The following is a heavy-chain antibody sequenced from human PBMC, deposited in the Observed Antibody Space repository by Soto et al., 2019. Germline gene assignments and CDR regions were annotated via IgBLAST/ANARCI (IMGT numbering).Heavy chain of an antibody. CDR1: GYTLTSYD. D-gene: IGHD3-3*01. CDR2: MNPNSGNT. V-gene: IGHV1-8*01. J-gene: IGHJ4*02. Sequence: ASVKVSCKASGYTLTSYDINWVRQATGQGLEWMGWMNPNSGNTGYAQKFQGRVTMTRNTSISTAYMELSSLRSEDTAVYYCARRFWSGQSPGFDYWGQGTLVTVSS. CDR3: ARRFWSGQSPGFDY.